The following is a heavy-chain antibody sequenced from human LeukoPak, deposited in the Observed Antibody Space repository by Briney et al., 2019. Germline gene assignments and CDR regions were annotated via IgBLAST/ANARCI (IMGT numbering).Heavy chain of an antibody. CDR3: ARDFLGSYYFDY. CDR1: RFTFSSYG. Sequence: GRSLRLSCAASRFTFSSYGMHWVRQAPGKGLEWVAIISYDGGNKYYADSVKGRFTISRDNSKNTLYLQMNSLRAEDTAVYYCARDFLGSYYFDYWGQGTLVTVSS. V-gene: IGHV3-30*03. D-gene: IGHD1-26*01. CDR2: ISYDGGNK. J-gene: IGHJ4*02.